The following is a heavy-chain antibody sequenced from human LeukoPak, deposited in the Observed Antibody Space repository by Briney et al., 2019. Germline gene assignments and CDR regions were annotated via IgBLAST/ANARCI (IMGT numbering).Heavy chain of an antibody. CDR2: ISAYNGNT. D-gene: IGHD3-22*01. CDR1: VYTFTSYG. Sequence: ASVKVSCKASVYTFTSYGISWVRQAPGQGLEWMGWISAYNGNTNYAQKLQGRVTMTTDTSTSTAYMELRSLRSDDTAVYYCARDLRRYDSSGYYSYWRQGTLVTVSS. V-gene: IGHV1-18*01. J-gene: IGHJ4*02. CDR3: ARDLRRYDSSGYYSY.